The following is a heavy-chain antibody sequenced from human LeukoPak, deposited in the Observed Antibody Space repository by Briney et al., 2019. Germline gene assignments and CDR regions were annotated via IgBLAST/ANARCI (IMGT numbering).Heavy chain of an antibody. D-gene: IGHD2-15*01. CDR2: INAGNGNT. Sequence: ASVKVSCKASGYTFTNYAIHWVRQAPGQRLEWMGWINAGNGNTKYSQKFQGRVTITRDTSATTAYMELSSLRSEDTAVYYCARVVWGHCSGSNSPDDAFDIWGQGTMVTVSS. CDR1: GYTFTNYA. J-gene: IGHJ3*02. CDR3: ARVVWGHCSGSNSPDDAFDI. V-gene: IGHV1-3*01.